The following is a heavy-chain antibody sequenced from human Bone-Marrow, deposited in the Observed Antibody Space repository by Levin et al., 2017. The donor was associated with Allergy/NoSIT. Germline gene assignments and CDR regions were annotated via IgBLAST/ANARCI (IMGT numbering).Heavy chain of an antibody. CDR1: GFSLTTSGMC. V-gene: IGHV2-70*11. Sequence: SGPTLVKPTQTLTLMCTFSGFSLTTSGMCVSWVRQPPGKALEWLARIDWDDDKYYSTSLKTRLTISQDTSKNQVVLTMTDMDPMDTATYYCARTLAGSSSIDYWGQGTLVTVSS. CDR3: ARTLAGSSSIDY. J-gene: IGHJ4*02. D-gene: IGHD6-13*01. CDR2: IDWDDDK.